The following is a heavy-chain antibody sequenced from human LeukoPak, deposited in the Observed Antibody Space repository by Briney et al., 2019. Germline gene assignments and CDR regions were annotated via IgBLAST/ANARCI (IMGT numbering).Heavy chain of an antibody. CDR1: GFTFSRYW. Sequence: PGGPLRLSCAASGFTFSRYWMRWVRQAPGKGLEGVANIKNDGSEEYYVDSVKGRFTISRDNARNSLFLQMSSLTVEDTAVYYCARAIRGSAVDTGDRWGQGTLVTVSS. CDR2: IKNDGSEE. J-gene: IGHJ4*02. CDR3: ARAIRGSAVDTGDR. V-gene: IGHV3-7*01. D-gene: IGHD3-10*01.